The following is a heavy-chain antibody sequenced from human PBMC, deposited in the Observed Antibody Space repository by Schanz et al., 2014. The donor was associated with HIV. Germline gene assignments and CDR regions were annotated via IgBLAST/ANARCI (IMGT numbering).Heavy chain of an antibody. CDR3: AKGGRDILSYYGMDV. Sequence: QVQLVESGGGVVQPGRSLRLSCAASGFTFSSYAMTWIRQAPGKGLEWVSYISDTGTTTYYADSVNGRFTISRDNAKNSMFLQMNSLRGEDTAVYYCAKGGRDILSYYGMDVWGQGTTVTVSS. J-gene: IGHJ6*02. CDR2: ISDTGTTT. V-gene: IGHV3-11*01. D-gene: IGHD2-15*01. CDR1: GFTFSSYA.